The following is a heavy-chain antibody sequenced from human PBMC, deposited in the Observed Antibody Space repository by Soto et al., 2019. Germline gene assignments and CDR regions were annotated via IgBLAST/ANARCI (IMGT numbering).Heavy chain of an antibody. D-gene: IGHD6-13*01. CDR2: ISGSGGST. Sequence: GGSLRLSCAASGFTSSSYAMSRVRQAPGKGLEWVSAISGSGGSTYYADSVKGRFTISRDNSKNTLYLQMNSLRAEDTAVYYCARSEQQLPRDFDYWGQGTLVTVSS. J-gene: IGHJ4*02. CDR3: ARSEQQLPRDFDY. CDR1: GFTSSSYA. V-gene: IGHV3-23*01.